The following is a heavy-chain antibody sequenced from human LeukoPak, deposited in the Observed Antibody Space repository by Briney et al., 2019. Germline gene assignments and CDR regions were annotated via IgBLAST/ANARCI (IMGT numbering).Heavy chain of an antibody. J-gene: IGHJ5*02. D-gene: IGHD1-1*01. CDR1: GGSIDCRIYF. CDR3: LQHCPYPPCNWRNP. V-gene: IGHV4-39*02. CDR2: IHYNEST. Sequence: SEPMPLTCSVSGGSIDCRIYFWGWIRQFPGKGVGWIGNIHYNESTYYNPSLQNRVNMSVNTSNNRFSLILTSVTAADTAIYYCLQHCPYPPCNWRNPWGQGTLVTVSS.